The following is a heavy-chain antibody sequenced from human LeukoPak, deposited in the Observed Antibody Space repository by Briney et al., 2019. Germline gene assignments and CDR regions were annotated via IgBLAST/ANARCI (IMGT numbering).Heavy chain of an antibody. CDR3: ARVVGLTGYSSSWYSGYYYYMDV. J-gene: IGHJ6*03. CDR2: INAGNGNT. CDR1: GYTFTSYT. V-gene: IGHV1-3*03. Sequence: ASVKVSCKASGYTFTSYTIHWVRQAPGQRLEWMGWINAGNGNTKYSQEFQDRVTITRDTSASTAYMELSSLRSEDMAVYYCARVVGLTGYSSSWYSGYYYYMDVWGKGTTVTVSS. D-gene: IGHD6-13*01.